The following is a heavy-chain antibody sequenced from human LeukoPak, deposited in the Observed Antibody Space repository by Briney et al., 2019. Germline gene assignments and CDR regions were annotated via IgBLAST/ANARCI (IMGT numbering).Heavy chain of an antibody. Sequence: SETLSLTCTVSGGSIRGYYWSWIRQPPGKGLEWIGYIYYSGSTTYNPSLKSRVTMSVDTSKNQFSLKLSSVTAADTAVYYCARGYAYGDTGSFDYWGQGGLVTVSS. V-gene: IGHV4-59*01. J-gene: IGHJ4*02. CDR3: ARGYAYGDTGSFDY. CDR1: GGSIRGYY. CDR2: IYYSGST. D-gene: IGHD4-17*01.